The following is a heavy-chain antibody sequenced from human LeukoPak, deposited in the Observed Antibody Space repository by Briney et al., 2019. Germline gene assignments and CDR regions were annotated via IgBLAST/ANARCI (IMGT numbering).Heavy chain of an antibody. V-gene: IGHV3-53*01. CDR2: FYSSGST. D-gene: IGHD1-1*01. CDR1: GFPVSSNY. CDR3: ARLEKNFYYYMDV. J-gene: IGHJ6*03. Sequence: PGGSLRLSCAVSGFPVSSNYMGWVRQAPGKGLEWVAVFYSSGSTYYADSVKGRFTISRDNSENTLFLQMNTLRAEDTAVYYCARLEKNFYYYMDVWGKGTTVTVSS.